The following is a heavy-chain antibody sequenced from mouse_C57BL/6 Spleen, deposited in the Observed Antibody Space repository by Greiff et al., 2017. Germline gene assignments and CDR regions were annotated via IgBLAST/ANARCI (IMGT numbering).Heavy chain of an antibody. D-gene: IGHD1-1*01. CDR3: ARWNYYGSHWYIDV. J-gene: IGHJ1*03. CDR1: GYTFTSYW. CDR2: INPSNGGT. Sequence: VQLQQPGTELVKPGASVKLSCTASGYTFTSYWMHWVKQRPGQGLEWIGNINPSNGGTNYNEKFKSKATLTVDKSSSTAYMQLSSLTSEDSVVYYGARWNYYGSHWYIDVWGTGTTVTVSS. V-gene: IGHV1-53*01.